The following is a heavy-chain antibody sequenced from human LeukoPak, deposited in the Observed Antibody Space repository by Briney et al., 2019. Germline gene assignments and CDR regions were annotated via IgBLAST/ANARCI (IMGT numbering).Heavy chain of an antibody. CDR3: ARGGVVPAAYYYYMDV. V-gene: IGHV4-59*01. CDR2: IYYSGST. Sequence: SETLSLTCTVSGGSISSYYWSWIRQPPGKGLEWIGYIYYSGSTNDNPSLKSRVTISVDTSKNQLSLKLSSVTAADTAVYYCARGGVVPAAYYYYMDVWGKGTTVTVSS. CDR1: GGSISSYY. J-gene: IGHJ6*03. D-gene: IGHD2-2*01.